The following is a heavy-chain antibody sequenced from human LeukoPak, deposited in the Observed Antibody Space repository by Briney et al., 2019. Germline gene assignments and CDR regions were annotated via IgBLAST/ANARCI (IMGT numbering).Heavy chain of an antibody. CDR2: IRYGGDNK. CDR3: AKDYVNYCGGGCYYSLDY. J-gene: IGHJ4*02. CDR1: GCTFTTYG. Sequence: GGSLRLSCAASGCTFTTYGMHWVRQAPGKGLEWVAFIRYGGDNKYYAGSVKGRFTISRDNSKKTLSLQMDSLRPEDTAVYFCAKDYVNYCGGGCYYSLDYWGQGTLVTVSS. D-gene: IGHD2-21*02. V-gene: IGHV3-30*02.